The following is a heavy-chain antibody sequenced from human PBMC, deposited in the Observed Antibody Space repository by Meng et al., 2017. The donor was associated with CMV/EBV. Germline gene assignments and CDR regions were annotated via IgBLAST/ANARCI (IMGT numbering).Heavy chain of an antibody. CDR3: AIHSQLHPEY. J-gene: IGHJ4*02. D-gene: IGHD2-2*01. CDR2: IYSGGSST. V-gene: IGHV3-23*03. CDR1: GFTFSSYA. Sequence: GGSLRLSCAASGFTFSSYAMSWVRQAPGKGLEWVSVIYSGGSSTYYADSVKGRFTISRDNSKNTLYLQMNSLRAEDTAVYYCAIHSQLHPEYWGQGTLVTVSS.